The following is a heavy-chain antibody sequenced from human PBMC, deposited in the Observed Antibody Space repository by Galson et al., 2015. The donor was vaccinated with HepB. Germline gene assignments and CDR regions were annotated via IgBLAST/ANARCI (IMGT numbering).Heavy chain of an antibody. Sequence: SVKVSCKASGYTFNNYAVNWVRQAPGQGLEWMGWINTNTGNPTYALGFTGRFVFSLDGSVSTAYLQISSLKAEDTAVYYCVRDLALELWFDPWGQGTLVTVSS. V-gene: IGHV7-4-1*02. J-gene: IGHJ5*02. CDR2: INTNTGNP. CDR1: GYTFNNYA. CDR3: VRDLALELWFDP. D-gene: IGHD1-7*01.